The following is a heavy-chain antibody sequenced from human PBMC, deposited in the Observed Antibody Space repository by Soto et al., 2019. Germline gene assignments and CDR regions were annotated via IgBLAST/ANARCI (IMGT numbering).Heavy chain of an antibody. CDR3: ARVGKYEYNWNGVDYYYYYMDV. V-gene: IGHV3-13*01. J-gene: IGHJ6*03. CDR1: GFTFSSYD. D-gene: IGHD1-20*01. CDR2: IGTAGDT. Sequence: GGSLRLSCAASGFTFSSYDMHWVRQATGKGLEWVSAIGTAGDTYYPGSVKGRFTISRENAKNSLYLQMNSLRAGDTAVYYCARVGKYEYNWNGVDYYYYYMDVWGKGTTVTVSS.